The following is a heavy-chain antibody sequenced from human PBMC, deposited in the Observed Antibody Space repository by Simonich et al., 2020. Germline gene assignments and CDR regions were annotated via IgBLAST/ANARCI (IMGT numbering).Heavy chain of an antibody. D-gene: IGHD3-9*01. CDR3: ARCGLVNYDILTGYHNWFDP. J-gene: IGHJ5*02. CDR1: GGSFSGYY. CDR2: INHSGNT. Sequence: QVQLQQWGAGLLKPSETLSLTCAVYGGSFSGYYWRWIRQPPGKGLEWIGEINHSGNTNNNPSPKRPGTLSVDTSKDQFSLKLVSLTAADTAVYYCARCGLVNYDILTGYHNWFDPWGQGTLVTVSS. V-gene: IGHV4-34*04.